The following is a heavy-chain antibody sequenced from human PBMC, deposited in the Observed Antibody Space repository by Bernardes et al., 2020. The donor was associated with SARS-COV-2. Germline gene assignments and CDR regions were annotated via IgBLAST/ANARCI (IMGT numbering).Heavy chain of an antibody. CDR2: IYRGDTT. CDR1: GFTVYNQY. J-gene: IGHJ6*02. Sequence: SLRLSCAASGFTVYNQYMNWVRQAPGKGLEWVAVIYRGDTTYYADSVKGRFTVSSDSSKDTLYLQMNSLRAEDTAVYYCARAIAGGTDYYYYGLDVWGQGTTVTVSS. V-gene: IGHV3-66*01. CDR3: ARAIAGGTDYYYYGLDV. D-gene: IGHD3-10*01.